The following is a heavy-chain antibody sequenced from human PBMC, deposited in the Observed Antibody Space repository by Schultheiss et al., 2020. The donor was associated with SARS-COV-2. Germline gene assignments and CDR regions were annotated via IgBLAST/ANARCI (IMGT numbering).Heavy chain of an antibody. V-gene: IGHV3-9*01. CDR3: AKEIVVPAASGD. Sequence: GGSLRLSCAASGFTFDDYAMHWVRQAPGKGLEWVSGISSDGSTTNYVDSVKGRFTISRDNTKNTLYLQMNSLRAEDTAVYYCAKEIVVPAASGDWGQGTLVTVSS. J-gene: IGHJ4*02. D-gene: IGHD2-2*01. CDR1: GFTFDDYA. CDR2: ISSDGSTT.